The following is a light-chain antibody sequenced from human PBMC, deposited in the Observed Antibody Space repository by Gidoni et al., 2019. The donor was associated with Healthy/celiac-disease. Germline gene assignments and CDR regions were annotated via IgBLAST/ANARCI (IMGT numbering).Light chain of an antibody. CDR3: QQYGSSPRT. V-gene: IGKV3-20*01. CDR1: QSVSSSY. Sequence: EIVLTQSPGTLSLSPGERATLSCRASQSVSSSYLAWYQQKPGQAPRLLISGAYSRATGIPDSFSGSGSGPDFTLTISRLEPEDFAVYYCQQYGSSPRTFGQGTKVEIK. CDR2: GAY. J-gene: IGKJ1*01.